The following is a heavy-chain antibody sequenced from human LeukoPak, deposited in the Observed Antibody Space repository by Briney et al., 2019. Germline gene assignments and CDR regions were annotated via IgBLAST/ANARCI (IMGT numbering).Heavy chain of an antibody. CDR2: IYSGGST. D-gene: IGHD1-26*01. Sequence: GGSLRLSCAASGFTVSSNYMSWVRQAPGKGLEWVSVIYSGGSTYYADSVKGRFTISRDNSKNTLYLQMNSLRAEDTAVYYCARGQWELPYYFDYWGQGTLVTVSS. J-gene: IGHJ4*02. V-gene: IGHV3-53*01. CDR1: GFTVSSNY. CDR3: ARGQWELPYYFDY.